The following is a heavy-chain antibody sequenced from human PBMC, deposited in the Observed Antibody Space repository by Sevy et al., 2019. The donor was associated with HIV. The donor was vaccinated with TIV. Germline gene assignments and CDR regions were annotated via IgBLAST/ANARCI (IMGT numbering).Heavy chain of an antibody. D-gene: IGHD1-26*01. CDR1: GFTFSKYG. Sequence: GGSLRLSCAASGFTFSKYGMHWVRQAPGKGLEWEAVISYDGGNKYYADSVKGRFTISKDNFKNTLYLQMNSLRAEDTAIYYCAKPGKFSGSYLDAFDIWGQGTMVTVSS. CDR2: ISYDGGNK. CDR3: AKPGKFSGSYLDAFDI. J-gene: IGHJ3*02. V-gene: IGHV3-30*18.